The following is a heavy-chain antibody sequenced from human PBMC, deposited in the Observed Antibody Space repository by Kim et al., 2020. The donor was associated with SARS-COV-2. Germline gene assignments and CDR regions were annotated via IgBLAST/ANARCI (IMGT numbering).Heavy chain of an antibody. D-gene: IGHD3-16*01. J-gene: IGHJ6*01. V-gene: IGHV1-69*13. CDR1: GGDFKSFA. CDR2: IIPAFGSGAV. Sequence: VKVSCRASGGDFKSFAVNWMREAPGQGLEWMGGIIPAFGSGAVNYAQKFQGRVTITADESRTTAYMELSSLTSEDTGVYYCARGGGAGNQHNYYY. CDR3: ARGGGAGNQHNYYY.